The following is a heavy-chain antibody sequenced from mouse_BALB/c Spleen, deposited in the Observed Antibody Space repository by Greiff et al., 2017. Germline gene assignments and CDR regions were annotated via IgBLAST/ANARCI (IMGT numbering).Heavy chain of an antibody. D-gene: IGHD2-3*01. CDR1: GYTFTSYY. Sequence: VQLQQSGPELVKPGASVRISCKASGYTFTSYYIHWVKQRPGQGLEWIGWIYPGNVNTKYNEKFKGKATLTADKSSSTAYMQLSSLTSEDSAVYFCARWDGYLYYFDYWGQGTTLTVSS. CDR2: IYPGNVNT. J-gene: IGHJ2*01. CDR3: ARWDGYLYYFDY. V-gene: IGHV1S56*01.